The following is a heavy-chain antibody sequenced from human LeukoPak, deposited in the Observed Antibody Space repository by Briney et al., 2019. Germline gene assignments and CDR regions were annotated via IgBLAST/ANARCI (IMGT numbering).Heavy chain of an antibody. J-gene: IGHJ4*02. D-gene: IGHD3-16*01. CDR3: ARRDKRSWAPSFDF. V-gene: IGHV1-18*01. Sequence: GAPVKVSCKASGYTFTDYGVSWVRQAPGQGLEWMGWISTNNRNTNYARNLQGRVIMTTDTSTSTAYMELRSLRSDDTAVYYCARRDKRSWAPSFDFWGQGTLVTVSS. CDR2: ISTNNRNT. CDR1: GYTFTDYG.